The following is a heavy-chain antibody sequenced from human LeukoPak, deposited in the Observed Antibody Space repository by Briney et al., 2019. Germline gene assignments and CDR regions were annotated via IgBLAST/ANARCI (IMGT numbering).Heavy chain of an antibody. CDR1: GVSISSSPYY. CDR3: ARPTTGPATQGYDS. CDR2: IYYRGNT. Sequence: PSETLSLTCTVSGVSISSSPYYWAWLRQPPGRGLEWIGSIYYRGNTYHNPSLKSLVTISVYTSKNQFSLSVISVTAADTAVYFCARPTTGPATQGYDSWGQGILVTVAS. D-gene: IGHD1-1*01. J-gene: IGHJ4*02. V-gene: IGHV4-39*01.